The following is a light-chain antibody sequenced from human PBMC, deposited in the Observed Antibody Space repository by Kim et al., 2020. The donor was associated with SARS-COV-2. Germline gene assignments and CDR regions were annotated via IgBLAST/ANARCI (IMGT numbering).Light chain of an antibody. Sequence: NGHYPYRFQPEPGPAPVTLIYDTSNKPSRAPARFSGSRPGGKAALTLSGAQPEDEAEYYCLLSYSGAWVFGGGTKLTVL. CDR3: LLSYSGAWV. J-gene: IGLJ3*02. CDR2: DTS. V-gene: IGLV7-46*01. CDR1: NGHY.